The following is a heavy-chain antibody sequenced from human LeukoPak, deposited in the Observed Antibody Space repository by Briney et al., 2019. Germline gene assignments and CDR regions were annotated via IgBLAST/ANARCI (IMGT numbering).Heavy chain of an antibody. CDR1: GYTFSNHY. J-gene: IGHJ6*02. Sequence: ASVKVSCKASGYTFSNHYMHWVRQAPGQGLEWMGIINPSAGSTTYAQKFQGRVTLTADESTNTAYMELSSLRSEDTAVYYCARGLSRWSTPTSSYYYRMDVWGQGTTVAVSS. V-gene: IGHV1-46*01. CDR3: ARGLSRWSTPTSSYYYRMDV. CDR2: INPSAGST. D-gene: IGHD4-23*01.